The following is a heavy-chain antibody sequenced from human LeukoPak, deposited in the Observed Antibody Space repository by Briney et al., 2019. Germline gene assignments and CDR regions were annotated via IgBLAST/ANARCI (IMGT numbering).Heavy chain of an antibody. J-gene: IGHJ5*02. D-gene: IGHD2-15*01. V-gene: IGHV3-7*01. CDR2: IKEDGSQK. CDR1: GCSFNVYW. CDR3: ATSTHT. Sequence: GGSLRLSCAASGCSFNVYWMNWVRQAPGKGPEWVANIKEDGSQKYYVGSVNGRFTISRDNARNSLYLQMNSLRAEDTAVYYYATSTHTWGQGTLVTVSS.